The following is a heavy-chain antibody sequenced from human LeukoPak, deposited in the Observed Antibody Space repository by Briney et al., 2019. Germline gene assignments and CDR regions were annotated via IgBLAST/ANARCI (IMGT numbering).Heavy chain of an antibody. Sequence: PGGSLRLSCAAYGFTFSSYAMTWVRQAPGKGLEWVSAITATGRATNNADSVKGRFTISRDNSEHTLFLQMYSLRAEDTAVYYCAKVSSSSGNYYYYSMDVWGKGTTVTVSS. CDR2: ITATGRAT. CDR3: AKVSSSSGNYYYYSMDV. V-gene: IGHV3-23*01. CDR1: GFTFSSYA. J-gene: IGHJ6*03. D-gene: IGHD6-6*01.